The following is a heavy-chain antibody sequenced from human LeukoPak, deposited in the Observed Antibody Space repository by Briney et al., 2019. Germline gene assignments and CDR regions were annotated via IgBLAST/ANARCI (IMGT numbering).Heavy chain of an antibody. CDR3: ARDSDHMVPDRYFDL. V-gene: IGHV4-4*07. CDR1: SGSMNRYY. J-gene: IGHJ2*01. Sequence: ESLALTCTVSSGSMNRYYCRWIRQPAGQKLECIGRIYTRGDTNFNPSLKSRVTMSVETSKNQFSLRLTSVTAADTAVYYCARDSDHMVPDRYFDLWGRGTLVTVSS. CDR2: IYTRGDT. D-gene: IGHD3-10*01.